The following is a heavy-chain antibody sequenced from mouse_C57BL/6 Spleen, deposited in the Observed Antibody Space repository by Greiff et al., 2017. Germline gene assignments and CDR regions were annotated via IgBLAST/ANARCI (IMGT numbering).Heavy chain of an antibody. Sequence: QVQLQQPGAELVMPGASVKLSCKASGYTFTSYWMHWVKQRPGQGLEWIGEIDPSDSYTNYNQKFKGKSTLTVDKSSSTAYMQLSSLTSEDSAVYCCARTGSTPGFDVWGTGTTVTVSS. D-gene: IGHD5-1*01. V-gene: IGHV1-69*01. CDR1: GYTFTSYW. CDR3: ARTGSTPGFDV. CDR2: IDPSDSYT. J-gene: IGHJ1*03.